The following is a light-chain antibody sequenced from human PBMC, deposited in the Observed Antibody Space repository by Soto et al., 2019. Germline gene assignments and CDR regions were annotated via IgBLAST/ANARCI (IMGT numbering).Light chain of an antibody. Sequence: QSALTQPASVSGSPGQSITICCTGTSSDVGGYNYVSWYQQHPGKAPKLMIYDVSNRPSGVSNRFSGSKSGNTASLTISGLQAEDDADYYCSSYTSSSTLGVFGGGTKVTVL. CDR2: DVS. CDR1: SSDVGGYNY. V-gene: IGLV2-14*01. CDR3: SSYTSSSTLGV. J-gene: IGLJ2*01.